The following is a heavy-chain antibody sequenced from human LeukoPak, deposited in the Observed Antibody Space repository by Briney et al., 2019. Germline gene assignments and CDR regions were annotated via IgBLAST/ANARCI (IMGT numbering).Heavy chain of an antibody. V-gene: IGHV4-39*07. J-gene: IGHJ4*02. Sequence: SETLSLTCIVSGGSNSSSIYYWGWIRQPPGKGLEWIGSIYYSGSTYYNPSLKSRVTISVDTSKNQFSLKLSSVTAADTAVYYCARDQGVQTYYYDSSGYFDYWGQGTLVTVSS. D-gene: IGHD3-22*01. CDR2: IYYSGST. CDR3: ARDQGVQTYYYDSSGYFDY. CDR1: GGSNSSSIYY.